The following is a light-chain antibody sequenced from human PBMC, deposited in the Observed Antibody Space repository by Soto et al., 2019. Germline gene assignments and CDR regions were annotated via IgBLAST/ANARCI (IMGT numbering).Light chain of an antibody. CDR3: QQYNSYPLT. Sequence: DIQMTQSPSTLSASVRDIVTITCRASQTIISWLAWYQFKPGKAPNLLIYDASSLVSGVPSRFSGRASATDFTLTISSLQPDDFATYYCQQYNSYPLTFGGGTKVEIK. J-gene: IGKJ4*01. V-gene: IGKV1-5*01. CDR2: DAS. CDR1: QTIISW.